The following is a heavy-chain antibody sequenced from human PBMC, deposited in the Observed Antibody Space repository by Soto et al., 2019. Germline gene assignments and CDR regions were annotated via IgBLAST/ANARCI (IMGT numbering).Heavy chain of an antibody. V-gene: IGHV3-30-3*01. Sequence: QVQLVESGGGVVQPGRSLRLSCAASGFTFSSYAMHWVRQAPGKGLEWVAVISYDGSNKYYADSVKGRFTISRDNSKNTRYLQLNSLRAEDTAVYYCARDKRDFRFLEWSYYFDYWGQGTLVTVSS. D-gene: IGHD3-3*01. CDR1: GFTFSSYA. CDR2: ISYDGSNK. CDR3: ARDKRDFRFLEWSYYFDY. J-gene: IGHJ4*02.